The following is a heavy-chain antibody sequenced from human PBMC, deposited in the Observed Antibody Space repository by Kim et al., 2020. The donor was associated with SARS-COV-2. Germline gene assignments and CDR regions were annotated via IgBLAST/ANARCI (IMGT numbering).Heavy chain of an antibody. CDR1: GGSISSGGYS. J-gene: IGHJ4*02. V-gene: IGHV4-30-2*01. CDR3: ARAKNYGSGSARDY. CDR2: IYHSGST. D-gene: IGHD3-10*01. Sequence: SETLSLTCAVSGGSISSGGYSWSWIRQPPGKGLEWIGYIYHSGSTYYNPSLKSRVTISVDRSKNQFSLKLSSVTAADTAVYYCARAKNYGSGSARDYWGQGTLVTVSS.